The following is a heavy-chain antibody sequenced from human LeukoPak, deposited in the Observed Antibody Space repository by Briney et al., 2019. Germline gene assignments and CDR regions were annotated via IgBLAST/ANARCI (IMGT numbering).Heavy chain of an antibody. D-gene: IGHD1-26*01. Sequence: PGGSLRLSCAASGFTFSSYSMNWVRQAPGKGLEWVSSNSSSCSYIYYADSVKGRFTISRDNAKNSLYLQMNSLRAEDTAVYYCARDRGGSYYDAFDIWGQGTMVTVSS. CDR1: GFTFSSYS. V-gene: IGHV3-21*01. CDR3: ARDRGGSYYDAFDI. CDR2: NSSSCSYI. J-gene: IGHJ3*02.